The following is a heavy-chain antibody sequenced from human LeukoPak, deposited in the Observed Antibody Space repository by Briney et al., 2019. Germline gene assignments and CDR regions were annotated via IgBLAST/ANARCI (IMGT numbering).Heavy chain of an antibody. CDR2: INHSGST. V-gene: IGHV4-34*01. CDR1: GGSFSGYY. D-gene: IGHD6-13*01. CDR3: ARHGSAAAPLSN. J-gene: IGHJ4*02. Sequence: SETLSLTCAVYGGSFSGYYWSWIRQPPGKGLEWIGEINHSGSTNYNPTLKSRVTISVDTSKNQFSLNLSSVTAAETAVYYCARHGSAAAPLSNWGQGILVTVPS.